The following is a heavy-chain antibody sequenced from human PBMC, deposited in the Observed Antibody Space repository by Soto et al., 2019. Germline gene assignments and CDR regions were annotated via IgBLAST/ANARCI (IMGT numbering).Heavy chain of an antibody. CDR1: GGTFSSYA. D-gene: IGHD3-10*01. J-gene: IGHJ3*02. Sequence: QVQLVQSGAEVKKPGSSVKVSCKASGGTFSSYAISWVRQAPGQGLEWMGGIIPIFGTANYAQKFQGRVTITADESTSTAYMELSSLRSEDTAVYYCARDHLPTYYYGSGSFYDAFDIWGQGTMVTVSS. CDR3: ARDHLPTYYYGSGSFYDAFDI. CDR2: IIPIFGTA. V-gene: IGHV1-69*01.